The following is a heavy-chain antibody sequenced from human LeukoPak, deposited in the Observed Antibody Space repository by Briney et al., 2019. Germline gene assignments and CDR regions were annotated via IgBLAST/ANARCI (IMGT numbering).Heavy chain of an antibody. CDR3: ARITYYYDSSDLSVTYYFDY. CDR1: GFTFSSYG. D-gene: IGHD3-22*01. V-gene: IGHV3-23*01. Sequence: GGSLRLSCAASGFTFSSYGMSWVRQAPGKGLEWVSAISGSGGSTYYADCVKGRLTISRDNSKNTLYLQMNSLRAEDTAVYYCARITYYYDSSDLSVTYYFDYWGQGTLVTVSS. J-gene: IGHJ4*02. CDR2: ISGSGGST.